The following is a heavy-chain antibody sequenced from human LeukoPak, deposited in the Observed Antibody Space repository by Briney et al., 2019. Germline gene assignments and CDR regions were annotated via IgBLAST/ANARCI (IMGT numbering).Heavy chain of an antibody. D-gene: IGHD6-19*01. CDR1: GFTVSSNY. CDR2: IYSGGST. V-gene: IGHV3-53*05. CDR3: AKGQSYSSGWYGFDY. Sequence: GGSLRLSCAASGFTVSSNYMSWVRQAPGKGLEWVSVIYSGGSTYYADSVKGRFTISRDNSKNTLYLQMNSLRAEDTAVYYCAKGQSYSSGWYGFDYWGQGTLVTVSS. J-gene: IGHJ4*02.